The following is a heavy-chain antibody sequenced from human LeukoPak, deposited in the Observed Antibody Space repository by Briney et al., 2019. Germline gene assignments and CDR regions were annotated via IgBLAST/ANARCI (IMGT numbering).Heavy chain of an antibody. Sequence: GGSLRLSCAASGFTFSSYAMSWVRQAPGKGLEWVSGISGSGGSTYYADSVKSRFTISRDNSKNTLYLQMNSLRAEDTAVYYCAKVGGITIYSFGPDYWGQGTLVTVSS. J-gene: IGHJ4*02. CDR1: GFTFSSYA. D-gene: IGHD3-9*01. V-gene: IGHV3-23*01. CDR3: AKVGGITIYSFGPDY. CDR2: ISGSGGST.